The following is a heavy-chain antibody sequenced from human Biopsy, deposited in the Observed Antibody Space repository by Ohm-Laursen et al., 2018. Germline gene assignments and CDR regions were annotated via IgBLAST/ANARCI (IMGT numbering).Heavy chain of an antibody. CDR1: GGSITADF. V-gene: IGHV4-59*01. Sequence: TLSLTCPVSGGSITADFWTWIRQTPGERLEWIGYRFHSGSPMYNPSLKSRVTISVDTSKSQFSLTLTSVTAADTAVYYCASFVVGGGGVGAWGQGTLVTVSS. CDR3: ASFVVGGGGVGA. D-gene: IGHD3-16*01. J-gene: IGHJ5*02. CDR2: RFHSGSP.